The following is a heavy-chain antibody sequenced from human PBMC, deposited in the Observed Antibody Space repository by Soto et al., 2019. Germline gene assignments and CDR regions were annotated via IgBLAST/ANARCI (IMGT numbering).Heavy chain of an antibody. CDR2: ISGSDGST. J-gene: IGHJ4*02. CDR3: ARRSSSWYFDY. CDR1: GFTFSSYA. D-gene: IGHD6-13*01. V-gene: IGHV3-23*01. Sequence: EVQLLESGGGLVQPGGSLRLSSAASGFTFSSYAMNWVRQAPGKGLEWVSVISGSDGSTYYADSVKGRFTISRDNSKNTLNLQMNSLRAEDTAVYYCARRSSSWYFDYWGQGTLVTVSS.